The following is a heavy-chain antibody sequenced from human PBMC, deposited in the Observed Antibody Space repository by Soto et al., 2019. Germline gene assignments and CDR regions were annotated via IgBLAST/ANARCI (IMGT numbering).Heavy chain of an antibody. V-gene: IGHV4-59*01. Sequence: PSETLSLTCTVSGGSISSYYWSWIREPPGKGLEWIGYIYYSGITKYSPSLKSRVTISVDTSKNQFSLKLSSVTAADTAVYYCARDAGSGSYSYNYCDPWGQGTLVTVSS. D-gene: IGHD3-10*01. J-gene: IGHJ5*02. CDR3: ARDAGSGSYSYNYCDP. CDR1: GGSISSYY. CDR2: IYYSGIT.